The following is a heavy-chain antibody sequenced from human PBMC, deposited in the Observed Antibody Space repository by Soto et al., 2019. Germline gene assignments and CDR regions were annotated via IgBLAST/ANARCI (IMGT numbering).Heavy chain of an antibody. CDR2: IYSGGST. J-gene: IGHJ4*02. V-gene: IGHV3-53*04. D-gene: IGHD2-15*01. CDR3: ASSDRYCSGGSCQGRDY. CDR1: GFTVSSNY. Sequence: HPGGSLRLSCAASGFTVSSNYMSWVRQAPGKGLEWVSVIYSGGSTYYADSVKGRFTISRHNSKNTLYLQMNSLRAEDTAVYYCASSDRYCSGGSCQGRDYWGQGTLVTVSS.